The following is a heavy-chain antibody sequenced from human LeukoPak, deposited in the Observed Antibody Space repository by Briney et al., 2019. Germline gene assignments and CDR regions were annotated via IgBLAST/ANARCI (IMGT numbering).Heavy chain of an antibody. CDR1: GYTFTGYY. J-gene: IGHJ4*02. Sequence: ASVKVSCKASGYTFTGYYIHWVRQAPGQGLEWMGWINPNSAGTNYAQKFQGRVTMTRDTSISTAYMELNWLRSGDTAVYYCARGELRFLEWWGQGTLVTVSS. D-gene: IGHD3-3*01. V-gene: IGHV1-2*02. CDR3: ARGELRFLEW. CDR2: INPNSAGT.